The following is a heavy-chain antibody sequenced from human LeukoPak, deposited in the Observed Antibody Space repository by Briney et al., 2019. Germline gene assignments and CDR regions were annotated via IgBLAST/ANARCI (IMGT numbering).Heavy chain of an antibody. D-gene: IGHD3-10*01. CDR2: NYHSGST. CDR3: ARDGEYYGMDV. Sequence: SESLSLTCAVSGGSISSGGYYWSWIRQPPGKGLEWIGYNYHSGSTYYNPSLKSRATISVDRSKNQFSRKLSSVTAADTAVCYCARDGEYYGMDVWGQGTTVTVSS. V-gene: IGHV4-30-2*01. J-gene: IGHJ6*02. CDR1: GGSISSGGYY.